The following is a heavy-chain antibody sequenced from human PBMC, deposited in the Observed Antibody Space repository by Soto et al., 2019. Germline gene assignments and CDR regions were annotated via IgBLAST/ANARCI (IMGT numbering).Heavy chain of an antibody. V-gene: IGHV4-31*03. CDR1: GGSISSGGYY. J-gene: IGHJ4*02. CDR2: IYYSGCT. Sequence: QVQLQESGPGLVKPSQTLSLTCTVSGGSISSGGYYWSWIRQHPGKGLEWIGYIYYSGCTYYNPSRKSRVTISVDTSKNQFSLKLSSVTAADTAVYYCARDKYGYGDYDPRVFDYWVQGTLVT. D-gene: IGHD4-17*01. CDR3: ARDKYGYGDYDPRVFDY.